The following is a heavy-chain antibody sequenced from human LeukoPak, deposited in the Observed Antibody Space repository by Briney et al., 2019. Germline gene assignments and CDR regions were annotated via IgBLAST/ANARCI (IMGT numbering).Heavy chain of an antibody. CDR1: GYTFTGYY. CDR3: ASSPDSSSWWPFDY. Sequence: ASVKVSCKASGYTFTGYYMHWVRQAPGQGLEWMGRINPNSGGTNYAQKFRGRVTMTRDTSISTAYMELSRLRSDDTAVYYCASSPDSSSWWPFDYWGQGTLVTVSS. V-gene: IGHV1-2*06. J-gene: IGHJ4*02. D-gene: IGHD6-13*01. CDR2: INPNSGGT.